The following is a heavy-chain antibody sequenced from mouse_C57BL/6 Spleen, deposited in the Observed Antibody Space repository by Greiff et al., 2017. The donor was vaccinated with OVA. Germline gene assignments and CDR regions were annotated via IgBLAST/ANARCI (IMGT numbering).Heavy chain of an antibody. V-gene: IGHV3-6*01. CDR2: ISYDGSN. Sequence: EVKLMESGPGLVKPFQSLSLTCSVTGYSITSGYYWNWIRQFPGNKLEWMGYISYDGSNNYNPSLKNRISITRDTSKNQFFLKLNSVTTEDTATYYCARVPIYYDYSYAMDYWGQGTSVTVSS. CDR3: ARVPIYYDYSYAMDY. CDR1: GYSITSGYY. D-gene: IGHD2-4*01. J-gene: IGHJ4*01.